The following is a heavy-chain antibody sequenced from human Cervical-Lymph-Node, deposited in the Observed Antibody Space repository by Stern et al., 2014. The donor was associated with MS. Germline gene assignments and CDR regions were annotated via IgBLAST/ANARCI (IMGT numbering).Heavy chain of an antibody. CDR2: IKQKTDGGTT. Sequence: QLVESGGGLVKPGGSLRLSCAASGFIFSKAWMTWVRQAPGKGLEWVGRIKQKTDGGTTNYSTPVQGRFTISRDDSKNILFLHMSSLKTEDTALYYCTTDEVANFAHWGQGTLVTVSS. CDR3: TTDEVANFAH. V-gene: IGHV3-15*01. J-gene: IGHJ5*02. CDR1: GFIFSKAW.